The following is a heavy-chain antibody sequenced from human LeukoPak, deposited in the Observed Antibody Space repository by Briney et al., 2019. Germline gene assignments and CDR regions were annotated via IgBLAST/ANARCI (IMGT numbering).Heavy chain of an antibody. CDR3: ARGPGDFWSGYYYAFDI. CDR2: INHSGST. V-gene: IGHV4-34*01. CDR1: GGSFSGYY. D-gene: IGHD3-3*01. J-gene: IGHJ3*02. Sequence: SETLSLTCAVYGGSFSGYYWSWIRQPPGKGLEWIGEINHSGSTNYNPSLKSRVTISVDTSKNQFSLKLSPVTAADTAVYYCARGPGDFWSGYYYAFDIWGQGTMVTVSS.